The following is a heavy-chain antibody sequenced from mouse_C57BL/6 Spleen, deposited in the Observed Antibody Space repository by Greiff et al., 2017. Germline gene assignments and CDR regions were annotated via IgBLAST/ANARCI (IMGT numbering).Heavy chain of an antibody. CDR3: ASPSYYSNYAMDY. D-gene: IGHD2-5*01. V-gene: IGHV2-2*01. CDR1: GFSLTSYG. J-gene: IGHJ4*01. Sequence: VQLQQSGPGLVQPSQSLSITCTVSGFSLTSYGVHWVRQSPGKGLEWLGVIWSGGSTDSNAAFISRLSISKDNSKSQVFFKMNSLQADDTAIYYCASPSYYSNYAMDYWGQGTSVTVSS. CDR2: IWSGGST.